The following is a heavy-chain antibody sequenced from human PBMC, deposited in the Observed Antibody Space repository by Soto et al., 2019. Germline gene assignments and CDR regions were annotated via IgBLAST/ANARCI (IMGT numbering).Heavy chain of an antibody. Sequence: SQTLSLTCAISGDSVSSNNAAWNWIRQSPSRGLEWLGRTFYRSKWHSDYAESVKSRITINPDTSKNQFSLQLNSVTPEDTAVYYCARDRIAAAGTFDYWGQGTPVTVSS. D-gene: IGHD6-13*01. CDR3: ARDRIAAAGTFDY. CDR2: TFYRSKWHS. CDR1: GDSVSSNNAA. J-gene: IGHJ4*02. V-gene: IGHV6-1*01.